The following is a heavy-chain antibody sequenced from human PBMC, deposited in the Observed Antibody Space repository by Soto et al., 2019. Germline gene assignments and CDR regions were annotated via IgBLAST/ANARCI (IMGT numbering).Heavy chain of an antibody. CDR3: AEIGSYGLPGFDY. J-gene: IGHJ4*02. V-gene: IGHV3-23*01. Sequence: LRLSCAASGFTFSSYAMSWVRQAPGKGLEWVSAISGSGGSTYYADSVKGRFTISRDNSKNTLYLQMNSLRAEDTAVYYCAEIGSYGLPGFDYWGQGTLVTVSS. D-gene: IGHD5-18*01. CDR1: GFTFSSYA. CDR2: ISGSGGST.